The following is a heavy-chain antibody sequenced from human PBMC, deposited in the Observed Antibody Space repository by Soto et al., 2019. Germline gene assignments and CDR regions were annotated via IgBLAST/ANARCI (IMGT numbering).Heavy chain of an antibody. D-gene: IGHD6-6*01. CDR3: ATSSPGADAFDI. V-gene: IGHV4-30-2*01. CDR2: IYHSGST. J-gene: IGHJ3*02. CDR1: GGSISSGGYS. Sequence: QLQLQESGSGLVKPSQTLSLTCAVSGGSISSGGYSWSWIRQPPGKGLEWIGYIYHSGSTYYNPSLKSRVTISVDRSKNQFSLKLSCVTAADTAVYYCATSSPGADAFDIWGQGTMVTVSS.